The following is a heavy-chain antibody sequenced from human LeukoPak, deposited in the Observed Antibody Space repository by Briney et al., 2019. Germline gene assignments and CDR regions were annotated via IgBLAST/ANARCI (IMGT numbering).Heavy chain of an antibody. D-gene: IGHD2-21*01. CDR2: ISGSDSTM. J-gene: IGHJ6*03. CDR1: GFTFSDYS. V-gene: IGHV3-11*04. CDR3: ARGRCCCTLCFSHYYMDL. Sequence: GGSLRLSCAASGFTFSDYSMSWVRHAPGKGLEWLSYISGSDSTMYYADSVRGRITISRYNAKKSLFLQLDSLRAEDTAVYYCARGRCCCTLCFSHYYMDLWGRGTTVMVSS.